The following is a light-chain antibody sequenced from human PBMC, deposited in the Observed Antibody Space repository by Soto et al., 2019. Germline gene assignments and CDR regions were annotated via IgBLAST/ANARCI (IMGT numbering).Light chain of an antibody. CDR2: GAS. V-gene: IGKV3-20*01. CDR3: QHYGSSPLT. J-gene: IGKJ4*01. Sequence: EIVLTQSPGTLSLSPGERATLSCRASQSVTSSYLAWYQQNPGQAPRLLIYGASSRATGIPDRFSGSGSGTDFPLTISRLETEDFAVYYCQHYGSSPLTFGGGTKVEIK. CDR1: QSVTSSY.